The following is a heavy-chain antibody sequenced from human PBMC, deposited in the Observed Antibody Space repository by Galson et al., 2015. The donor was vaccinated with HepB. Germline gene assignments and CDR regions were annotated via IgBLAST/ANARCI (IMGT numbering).Heavy chain of an antibody. CDR3: AKEGGIVGTAAFDY. CDR2: ISISGGT. J-gene: IGHJ4*02. Sequence: SPRLSCAASGFSFSTSAMAWVRQAPGKGLEWVSSISISGGTFYTGSVKGRFTISRDNSKNTLYLQMHSLRVEDTAVYYCAKEGGIVGTAAFDYWGQGTLVTVSS. CDR1: GFSFSTSA. V-gene: IGHV3-23*01. D-gene: IGHD1-26*01.